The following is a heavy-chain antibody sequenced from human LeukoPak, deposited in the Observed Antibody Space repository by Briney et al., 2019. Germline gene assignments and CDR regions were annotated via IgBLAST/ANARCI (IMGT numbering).Heavy chain of an antibody. CDR2: IYYSGST. J-gene: IGHJ2*01. V-gene: IGHV4-59*07. Sequence: SDTLSLTCTVSGRSISSYYWSWIRQPPGKGLEWIGYIYYSGSTNYNPSLKRRVTISVGTSKNQFSLKLSSVTASDPAVYYCARGNWYFDLWGRGTLVTVSS. CDR3: ARGNWYFDL. CDR1: GRSISSYY.